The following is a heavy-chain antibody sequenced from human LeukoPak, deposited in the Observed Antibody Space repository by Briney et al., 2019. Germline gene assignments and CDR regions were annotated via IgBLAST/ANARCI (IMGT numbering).Heavy chain of an antibody. CDR2: IYYSGST. J-gene: IGHJ4*02. V-gene: IGHV4-59*08. CDR3: ARQTVGYYYDSSGYYDY. D-gene: IGHD3-22*01. CDR1: DGSFSAYY. Sequence: SETLSLTCAVYDGSFSAYYWSWIRQPPGKGLEWIGYIYYSGSTNYNPSLKSRVTISVDTSKNQFSLKLSSVTAADTAVYYCARQTVGYYYDSSGYYDYWGQGTLVTVSS.